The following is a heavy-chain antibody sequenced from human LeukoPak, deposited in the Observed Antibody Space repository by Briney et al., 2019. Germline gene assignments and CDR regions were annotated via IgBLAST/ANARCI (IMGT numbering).Heavy chain of an antibody. J-gene: IGHJ4*02. CDR3: ARSNSGYDRADY. D-gene: IGHD5-12*01. Sequence: SETLSLTCTVSGGSISSYYWSWIRQTPGKGLEWIGYIHYSGSTNYNPSLKSRVTISVDTSNNQFSLKLSSVTAADTAVYYCARSNSGYDRADYWGQGILVTVSS. CDR2: IHYSGST. CDR1: GGSISSYY. V-gene: IGHV4-59*01.